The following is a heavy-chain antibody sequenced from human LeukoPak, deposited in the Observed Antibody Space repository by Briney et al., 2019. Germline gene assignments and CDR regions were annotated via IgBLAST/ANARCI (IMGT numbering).Heavy chain of an antibody. V-gene: IGHV3-21*01. CDR3: ARDRAAAYGDDERPDSYYYYGMDV. D-gene: IGHD4-17*01. CDR1: GLTFSSYS. Sequence: GGPLRLSCAASGLTFSSYSMNWVHKAPGKGLEWVSSISSSSSYIYYADSVKGRFTISRDNAKNSLYLQMNSLRAEDRAVYYCARDRAAAYGDDERPDSYYYYGMDVWGQGTTVTVSS. CDR2: ISSSSSYI. J-gene: IGHJ6*02.